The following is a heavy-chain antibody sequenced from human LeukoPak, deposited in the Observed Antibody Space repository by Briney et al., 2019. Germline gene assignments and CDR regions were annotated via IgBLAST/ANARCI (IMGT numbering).Heavy chain of an antibody. CDR3: ARVSTGD. V-gene: IGHV3-53*04. CDR2: IYSGGSR. CDR1: GLSVSSNY. D-gene: IGHD1-1*01. Sequence: PGGSLRLSCAASGLSVSSNYMSWVLQAPGKGLEWVSVIYSGGSRYYAGSVKGRFTISRHNSNNTLYLQMNSLRADDTAVYYCARVSTGDWGQGTLVTVSS. J-gene: IGHJ4*02.